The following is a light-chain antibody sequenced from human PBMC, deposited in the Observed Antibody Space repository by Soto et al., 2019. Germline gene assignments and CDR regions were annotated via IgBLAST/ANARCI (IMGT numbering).Light chain of an antibody. J-gene: IGKJ3*01. CDR3: QKYGNSPPFT. Sequence: EIVLTQSPGILSLSPGERATLSCRASQRVSSFLAWYQQKPGQAPRLLIYGASNRATGIPDRFSGSGSETDFTLTISRLEPEDFAVYYCQKYGNSPPFTFGPGTKVDIK. V-gene: IGKV3-20*01. CDR2: GAS. CDR1: QRVSSF.